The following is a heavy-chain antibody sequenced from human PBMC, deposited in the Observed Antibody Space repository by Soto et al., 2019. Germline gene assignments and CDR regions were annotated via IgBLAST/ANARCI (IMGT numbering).Heavy chain of an antibody. CDR1: GGSISSYY. CDR3: ARDYGSGKYYYGMDV. J-gene: IGHJ6*02. D-gene: IGHD3-10*01. V-gene: IGHV4-59*01. Sequence: SETLSLTCTLSGGSISSYYWSWIRQPTGKGLEWIGYIYYSGSTNYNPSLKSRVTISVDTSKNQFSLKLSSVTAADTAVYYCARDYGSGKYYYGMDVWGQGTTVTVSS. CDR2: IYYSGST.